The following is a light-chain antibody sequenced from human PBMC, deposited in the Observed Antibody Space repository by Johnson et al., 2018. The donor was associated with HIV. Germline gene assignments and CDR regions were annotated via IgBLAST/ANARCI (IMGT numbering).Light chain of an antibody. Sequence: QSVLTQPPSVSAAPGQKVTISCSGSSSNIGNNYISWYQQLPGTAPKLLIYENNKRSSGIPDRFSGSKSGTSATLGITGLQTGDEADYYCATWDSSLTTGGVFGSGTKVTVL. CDR1: SSNIGNNY. V-gene: IGLV1-51*02. J-gene: IGLJ1*01. CDR3: ATWDSSLTTGGV. CDR2: ENN.